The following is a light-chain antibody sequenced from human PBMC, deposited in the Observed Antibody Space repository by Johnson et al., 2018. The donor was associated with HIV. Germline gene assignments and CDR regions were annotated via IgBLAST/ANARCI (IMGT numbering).Light chain of an antibody. J-gene: IGLJ1*01. CDR1: SSNIGNNY. V-gene: IGLV1-51*02. CDR3: GTWDSSLWTDV. Sequence: QSVLTQPPSVSAAPGQKVTISCSGSSSNIGNNYVSWYQQLPGTAPQLLIFEHNKRPSGIPDRFSGSKSGTSATLGITGLLTGAAADSYCGTWDSSLWTDVFGTGTKVTVL. CDR2: EHN.